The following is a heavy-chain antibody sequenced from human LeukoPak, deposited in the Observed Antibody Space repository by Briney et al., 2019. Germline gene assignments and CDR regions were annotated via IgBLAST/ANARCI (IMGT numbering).Heavy chain of an antibody. J-gene: IGHJ4*02. CDR1: GFTFDDYA. V-gene: IGHV3-9*01. D-gene: IGHD4-17*01. CDR2: ITWNSGNI. Sequence: GRSLRLSCAASGFTFDDYAMHWVRQAPGKGLEWVSGITWNSGNIDYADSVKGRSTISRDNSKNTLYLQMNSLRAEDTAVYYCAKPVNVITPTVTSRADDYWGQGTLVTVSS. CDR3: AKPVNVITPTVTSRADDY.